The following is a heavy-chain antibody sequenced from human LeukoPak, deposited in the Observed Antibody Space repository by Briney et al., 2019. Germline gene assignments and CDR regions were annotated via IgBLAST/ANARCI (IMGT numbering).Heavy chain of an antibody. CDR2: ISSSGSTI. CDR1: GFTFSSYE. D-gene: IGHD3-10*01. Sequence: GGSLRLSCAASGFTFSSYEMNWVRQAPGKGLEWVSYISSSGSTIYYADSVKGRFTIPRDNAKNSLYLQMNSLRAEDTAVYYCARDRDYYGSGSYYRSMDVWGKGTTVTVSS. V-gene: IGHV3-48*03. J-gene: IGHJ6*04. CDR3: ARDRDYYGSGSYYRSMDV.